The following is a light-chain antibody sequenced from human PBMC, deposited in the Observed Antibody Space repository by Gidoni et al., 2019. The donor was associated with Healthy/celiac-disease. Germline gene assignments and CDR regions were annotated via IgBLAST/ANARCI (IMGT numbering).Light chain of an antibody. CDR2: AAS. CDR1: QSISSY. CDR3: QQSYSTLWT. Sequence: DIQMSQSPSSLSASVRDRVTITCRASQSISSYLNGYQQKPGKAPKLLIYAASRLQSGVPSRFSGSGSGTDFTLTISSLQPEDFATYYSQQSYSTLWTFGQGTKVEIK. J-gene: IGKJ1*01. V-gene: IGKV1-39*01.